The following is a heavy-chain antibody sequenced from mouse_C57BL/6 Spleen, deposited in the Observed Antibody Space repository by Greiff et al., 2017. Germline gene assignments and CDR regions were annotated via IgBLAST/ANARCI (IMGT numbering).Heavy chain of an antibody. Sequence: QVQLQQPGAELVKPGASVKLSCKASGYTFTSYWMHWVKQRPGQGLEWIGMIHPNSGSTNYNEKFKSKATLTVDKSSSTAYMQLSSLTSEDSAVYYCARGDYGNYERLAWFAYWGQGTLVTISA. J-gene: IGHJ3*01. D-gene: IGHD2-1*01. CDR3: ARGDYGNYERLAWFAY. V-gene: IGHV1-64*01. CDR1: GYTFTSYW. CDR2: IHPNSGST.